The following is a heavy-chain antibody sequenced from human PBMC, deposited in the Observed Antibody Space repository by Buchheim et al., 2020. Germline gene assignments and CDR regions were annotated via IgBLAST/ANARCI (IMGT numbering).Heavy chain of an antibody. Sequence: QLQLQESGPGLVKPSETLSLTCTVSGGSISSSSYYWGWIRQPPGKGLEWIGSIYYSGSTYYNPSLKSRVTISVDTSKNQFSLKLSSVTAADTAVYYCARHRGGFWSPYYYYGMDVWGQGTT. V-gene: IGHV4-39*01. CDR3: ARHRGGFWSPYYYYGMDV. D-gene: IGHD3-3*01. CDR1: GGSISSSSYY. CDR2: IYYSGST. J-gene: IGHJ6*02.